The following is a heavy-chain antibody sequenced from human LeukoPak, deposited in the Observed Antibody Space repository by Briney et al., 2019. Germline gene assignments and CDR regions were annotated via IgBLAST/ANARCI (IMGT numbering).Heavy chain of an antibody. J-gene: IGHJ4*02. CDR3: ARDPKRYSSPEPFFDY. D-gene: IGHD6-13*01. CDR1: GFTFSNYG. Sequence: GGSLRLSCAASGFTFSNYGMHWVRQAPGKGLEWVAVISYDGSNKYYADSVKGRFTISRDNSKNTLYLQMNSLRAEDTAVYYCARDPKRYSSPEPFFDYWGQGTLVTVSS. CDR2: ISYDGSNK. V-gene: IGHV3-30*03.